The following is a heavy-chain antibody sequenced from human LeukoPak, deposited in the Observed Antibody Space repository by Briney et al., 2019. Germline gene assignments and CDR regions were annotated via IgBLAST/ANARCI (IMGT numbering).Heavy chain of an antibody. D-gene: IGHD4-17*01. CDR3: ARDLDGDSNS. Sequence: ASVKVSCKTSGYTFTSYAISWVRQAPGQGLEWMGWISTYNGNTNYAQKLQGRVTMTTDTSTSTAYLELRSLRSDDTAVYCCARDLDGDSNSWGQGTLVTVSS. CDR1: GYTFTSYA. CDR2: ISTYNGNT. J-gene: IGHJ5*02. V-gene: IGHV1-18*04.